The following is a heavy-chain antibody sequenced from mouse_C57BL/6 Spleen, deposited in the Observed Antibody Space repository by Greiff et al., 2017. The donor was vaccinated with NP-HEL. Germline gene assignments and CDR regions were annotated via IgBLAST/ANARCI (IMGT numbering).Heavy chain of an antibody. CDR3: AITTVVATGWYFDV. D-gene: IGHD1-1*01. Sequence: VKLMESGPELVKPGASVKISCKASGYAFSSSWMNWVKQRPGKGLEWIGRIYPGDGDTNYNGKFKGKATLTADKSSSTAYMQLSSLTSEDSAVYFCAITTVVATGWYFDVWGTGTTVTVSS. CDR1: GYAFSSSW. CDR2: IYPGDGDT. J-gene: IGHJ1*03. V-gene: IGHV1-82*01.